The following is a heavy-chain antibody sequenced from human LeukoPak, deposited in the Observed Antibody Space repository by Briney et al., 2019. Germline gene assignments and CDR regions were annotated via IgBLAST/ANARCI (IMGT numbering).Heavy chain of an antibody. CDR1: GFTFSIYA. Sequence: AGGSLRLSCAASGFTFSIYAMSWVRQAPGKGLEWVSSISSSSSYIYYADSVKGRFTISRDNAKNSLYLQMNSLRAEDTAVYYCARDAYSNYDWFDPWGQGTLVTVSS. V-gene: IGHV3-21*01. D-gene: IGHD4-11*01. J-gene: IGHJ5*02. CDR2: ISSSSSYI. CDR3: ARDAYSNYDWFDP.